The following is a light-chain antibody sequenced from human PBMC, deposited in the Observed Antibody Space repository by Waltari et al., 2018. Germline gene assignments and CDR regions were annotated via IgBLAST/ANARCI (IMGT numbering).Light chain of an antibody. CDR2: LAS. V-gene: IGKV2-28*01. CDR1: QSLLHLNRYNY. Sequence: EIVMIPSHHSLSVTPGEPAYISCWSSQSLLHLNRYNYLDWYLQTPAQSPQLLIYLASNRASGVPDGVSGSGSGTDFTLKISRVEADDVGVYYCMQALEIPYTFGRGTKLEI. CDR3: MQALEIPYT. J-gene: IGKJ2*01.